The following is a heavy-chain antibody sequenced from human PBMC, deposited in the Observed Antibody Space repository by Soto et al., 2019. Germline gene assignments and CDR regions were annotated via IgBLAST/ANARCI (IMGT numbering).Heavy chain of an antibody. J-gene: IGHJ6*02. CDR2: IKSKTDGGTT. Sequence: GGSLRLSCAASGFTFSNAWMSWVRQAPGKGLEWVGRIKSKTDGGTTDYAAPVKGRFTISRDDSKNTLYLQMNSLKTEDTAVYYCQLSLAWLLVVDYYGMDVWGQGTTVTVSS. CDR3: QLSLAWLLVVDYYGMDV. V-gene: IGHV3-15*01. D-gene: IGHD3-3*01. CDR1: GFTFSNAW.